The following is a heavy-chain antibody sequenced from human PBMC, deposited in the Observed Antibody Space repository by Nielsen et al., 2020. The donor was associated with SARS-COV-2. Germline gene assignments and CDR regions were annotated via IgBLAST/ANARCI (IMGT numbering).Heavy chain of an antibody. CDR2: INTNTGNP. CDR1: GYTFTSYA. V-gene: IGHV7-4-1*02. J-gene: IGHJ4*02. D-gene: IGHD5-18*01. Sequence: ASVKVSCKASGYTFTSYAMNWVRQAPGQGLEWMGWINTNTGNPTYAQGFTGRFIFSLDTSVSTAYLQISSLKAEDTAVYYCARDGEPWGYSYTDYWGQGTLVTVSS. CDR3: ARDGEPWGYSYTDY.